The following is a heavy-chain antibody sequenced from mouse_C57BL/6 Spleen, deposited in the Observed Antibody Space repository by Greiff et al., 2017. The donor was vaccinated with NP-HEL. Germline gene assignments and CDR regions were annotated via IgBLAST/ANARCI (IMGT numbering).Heavy chain of an antibody. CDR1: GYTFTSYW. J-gene: IGHJ3*01. V-gene: IGHV1-69*01. D-gene: IGHD1-1*01. Sequence: QVQLQQSGAELVRPGASVKLSCKASGYTFTSYWMHWVKQRPGQGLEWIGEIDPSDSYTNYNQKFKGKSTLTVDKSSSTAYMQLSSLTSEDSAVYYCARGHYGSSYMFAYWGQGTLVTVSA. CDR2: IDPSDSYT. CDR3: ARGHYGSSYMFAY.